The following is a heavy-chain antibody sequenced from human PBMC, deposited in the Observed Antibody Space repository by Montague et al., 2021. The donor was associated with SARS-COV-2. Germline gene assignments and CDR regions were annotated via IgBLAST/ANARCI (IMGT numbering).Heavy chain of an antibody. D-gene: IGHD6-13*01. Sequence: SETLSLTCSVSGGSISSCYWSWIRQPPGKRLEWIGHIYHSGGTNYNPSLRSRSTISLDASKNRISLKLKSVTAADTALYYCARGFSSSWYGARWFDPWGQGTLVTVSS. CDR2: IYHSGGT. CDR1: GGSISSCY. J-gene: IGHJ5*02. CDR3: ARGFSSSWYGARWFDP. V-gene: IGHV4-59*01.